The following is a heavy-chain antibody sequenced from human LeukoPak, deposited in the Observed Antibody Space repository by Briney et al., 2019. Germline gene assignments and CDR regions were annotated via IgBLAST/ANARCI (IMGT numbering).Heavy chain of an antibody. CDR3: ASRKLGHDY. V-gene: IGHV4-59*02. J-gene: IGHJ4*01. CDR1: GGSVSGYY. CDR2: INYTGST. D-gene: IGHD7-27*01. Sequence: SETLSLTCTVSGGSVSGYYWSWIRQSPGKGLEWIGYINYTGSTSYNPSLRSRVTISEETSKNQFSLKLTSVTAAATPVYSCASRKLGHDYWGQGTLVTVSS.